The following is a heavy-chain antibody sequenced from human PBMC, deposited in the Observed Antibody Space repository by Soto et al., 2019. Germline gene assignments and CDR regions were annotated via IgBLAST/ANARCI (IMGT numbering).Heavy chain of an antibody. J-gene: IGHJ4*02. D-gene: IGHD6-6*01. CDR3: AKGHSSSSGRDVYFDY. Sequence: GGSLRLSCAASGFTFSSYAMSWVRQAPGKGLEWVSAISGSGGSTYYADSVKGRFTISRDNSKNTLYLQMNSLRAEDTAVYYCAKGHSSSSGRDVYFDYWGQGTLVTVSS. CDR2: ISGSGGST. V-gene: IGHV3-23*01. CDR1: GFTFSSYA.